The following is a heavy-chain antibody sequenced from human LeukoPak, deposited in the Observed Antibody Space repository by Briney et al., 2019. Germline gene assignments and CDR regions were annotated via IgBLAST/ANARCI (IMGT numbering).Heavy chain of an antibody. CDR2: IYPGDSDT. Sequence: GESLKISCKGSGYSFTDYWIGWVRQMPGKGLEWMGVIYPGDSDTKYSPSFQGQATISVDKSISTAYLQWSSLKASDTAIYYCARRGAVAGTNFDYWGQGTLVTVSS. D-gene: IGHD6-19*01. CDR1: GYSFTDYW. J-gene: IGHJ4*02. CDR3: ARRGAVAGTNFDY. V-gene: IGHV5-51*01.